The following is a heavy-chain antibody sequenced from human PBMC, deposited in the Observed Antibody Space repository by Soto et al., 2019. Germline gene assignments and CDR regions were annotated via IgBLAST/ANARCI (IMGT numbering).Heavy chain of an antibody. CDR1: GDSIRSSY. CDR2: IYHTGTT. CDR3: AKISAGSTDETMFTVFDH. D-gene: IGHD6-13*01. V-gene: IGHV4-59*03. Sequence: QVQLQESGPGPVKPSETLSLTCTVSGDSIRSSYWTWIRQAPGRGLEWIGDIYHTGTTNYNPSLKSRVSISVDTSKNQFTLRLRSVTAADTAIYFCAKISAGSTDETMFTVFDHWGQGTRVTVSS. J-gene: IGHJ4*02.